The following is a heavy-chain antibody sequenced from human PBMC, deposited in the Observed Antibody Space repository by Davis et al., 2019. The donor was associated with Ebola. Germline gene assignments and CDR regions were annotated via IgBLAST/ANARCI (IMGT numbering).Heavy chain of an antibody. Sequence: GGSLRLSCAASGSTFDDYAMPWVRQAPGKGLGWLSLINSDGSTTGYADSVKGRFTISRDNAKNSLYLQMNSLRAEDTAVYYCARESIPVTSRDYWGQGTLVTVSS. CDR2: INSDGSTT. D-gene: IGHD4-17*01. J-gene: IGHJ4*02. V-gene: IGHV3-20*04. CDR3: ARESIPVTSRDY. CDR1: GSTFDDYA.